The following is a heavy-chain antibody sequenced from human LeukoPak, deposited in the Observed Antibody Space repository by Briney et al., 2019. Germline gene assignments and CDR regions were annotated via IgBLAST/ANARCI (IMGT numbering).Heavy chain of an antibody. CDR1: GGSVSGYY. J-gene: IGHJ5*02. CDR3: ARDIIAVTNHNWFDP. Sequence: SETLSLTCTVSGGSVSGYYWSWIRQPPGKGLEWIGYIFYSGSTNYNPSLKSRVSISVDTSKNQFSLKLSSVTAADTAVYYCARDIIAVTNHNWFDPWGQGTLVTVSS. V-gene: IGHV4-59*02. CDR2: IFYSGST. D-gene: IGHD4-17*01.